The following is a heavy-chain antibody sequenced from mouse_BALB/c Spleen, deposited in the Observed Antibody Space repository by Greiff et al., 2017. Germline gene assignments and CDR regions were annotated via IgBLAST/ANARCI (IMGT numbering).Heavy chain of an antibody. V-gene: IGHV1-14*01. CDR3: AREGYRYYFDY. CDR1: GYTFTSYV. Sequence: EVQLQQSGPELVKPGASVSMSCKASGYTFTSYVMHWVQQKPGQGLEWIGYINPYNDGTKYNEKIKGKATLTSDKSSSTAYMELSSLTSEDSAVYYCAREGYRYYFDYWGQGTTLTVSS. J-gene: IGHJ2*01. CDR2: INPYNDGT. D-gene: IGHD2-14*01.